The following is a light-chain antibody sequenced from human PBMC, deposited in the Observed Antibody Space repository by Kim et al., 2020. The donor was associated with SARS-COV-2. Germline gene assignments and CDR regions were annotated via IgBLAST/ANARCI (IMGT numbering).Light chain of an antibody. CDR1: SLRSYY. Sequence: SSELTQDPAVSVALGQTVRITCQGDSLRSYYASWYQQKPGQAPVLVIYGKNNRPSGIPDRFSGSSSGNTASLTIAGAQAEDEADYYCTSRDSSNYPVFGGGTQLTVL. CDR2: GKN. J-gene: IGLJ2*01. CDR3: TSRDSSNYPV. V-gene: IGLV3-19*01.